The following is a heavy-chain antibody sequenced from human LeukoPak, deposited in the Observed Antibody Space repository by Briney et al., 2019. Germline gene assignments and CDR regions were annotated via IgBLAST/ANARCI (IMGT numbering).Heavy chain of an antibody. J-gene: IGHJ4*02. CDR2: IIPIFGTA. V-gene: IGHV1-69*05. CDR1: GGTFSSYA. Sequence: SVKVSCKASGGTFSSYAISWVRQAPGQGLEWMGGIIPIFGTANYAQKLQGRVTMTTDTSTSTAYMELRSLRSDDTAVYYCARTILGYFDYWGQGTLVTVSS. CDR3: ARTILGYFDY.